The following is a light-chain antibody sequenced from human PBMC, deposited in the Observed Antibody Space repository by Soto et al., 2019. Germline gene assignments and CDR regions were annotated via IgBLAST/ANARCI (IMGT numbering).Light chain of an antibody. J-gene: IGKJ3*01. CDR3: QQRGNWLFS. CDR2: DAS. Sequence: EIVFPQAPATLSLSPEVRATISCRASQSVSSYLAWYQQKPGQAPRLHIYDASNMATCIPARFSGSGSDTDFTLTIRSLESGDLAVHYCQQRGNWLFSSGPGKKLDIK. CDR1: QSVSSY. V-gene: IGKV3-11*01.